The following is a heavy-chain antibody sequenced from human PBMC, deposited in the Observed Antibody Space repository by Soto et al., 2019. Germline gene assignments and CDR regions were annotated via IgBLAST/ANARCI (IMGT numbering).Heavy chain of an antibody. V-gene: IGHV5-51*01. Sequence: GESLKISCKVSGYSFTSYWIGWVRQMPGKGLEWMGIIYPGDSDTRYSPSFQGQATISADKSISTAYLQWSSLKASDTAMYYCARIYYYDSSGYHGWFDPWGQGTLVPVSS. D-gene: IGHD3-22*01. CDR2: IYPGDSDT. CDR3: ARIYYYDSSGYHGWFDP. J-gene: IGHJ5*02. CDR1: GYSFTSYW.